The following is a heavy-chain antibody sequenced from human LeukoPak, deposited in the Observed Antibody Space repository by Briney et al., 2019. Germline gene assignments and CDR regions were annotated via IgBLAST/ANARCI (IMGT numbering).Heavy chain of an antibody. D-gene: IGHD2-15*01. CDR3: ARDKGYLAFDY. V-gene: IGHV3-7*01. Sequence: PGGSLRLPCAASGFSFSSYWMTWVRQAPGGGLEWVANIKEDGSDKYYVDSVKGRFSISRDNAKNSLYLQMNSLRAEDTAVYYCARDKGYLAFDYWGQGTLVSVSS. CDR2: IKEDGSDK. CDR1: GFSFSSYW. J-gene: IGHJ4*02.